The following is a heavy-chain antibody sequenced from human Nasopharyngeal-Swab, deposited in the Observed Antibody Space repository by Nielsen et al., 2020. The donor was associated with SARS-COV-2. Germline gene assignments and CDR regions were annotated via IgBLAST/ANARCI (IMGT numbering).Heavy chain of an antibody. CDR1: GYTLPELS. J-gene: IGHJ5*02. CDR3: ATMTGVYDYVWGPRGWFDP. Sequence: SVKVSCKVSGYTLPELSMHVVRQAPGKGLEWMGGFYSDDGETNYAQKFQGRVTMTEDTPTDTAYMDLSSLRSEDTAVYYCATMTGVYDYVWGPRGWFDPWGQGTLVTVSS. CDR2: FYSDDGET. D-gene: IGHD3-16*01. V-gene: IGHV1-24*01.